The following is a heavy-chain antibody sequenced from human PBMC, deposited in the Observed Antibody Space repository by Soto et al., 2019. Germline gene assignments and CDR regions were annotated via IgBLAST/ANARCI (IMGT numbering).Heavy chain of an antibody. Sequence: ASVKVSCKASGCTFSSYTISWVRQAPGQGLEWMGRIIPILGIANYAQKFQGRVTITADKSTSTAYMELSSLRSEDTAVYYCAGDCSGGSCYPPLDYWGQGTLVTVSS. D-gene: IGHD2-15*01. V-gene: IGHV1-69*02. CDR1: GCTFSSYT. J-gene: IGHJ4*02. CDR2: IIPILGIA. CDR3: AGDCSGGSCYPPLDY.